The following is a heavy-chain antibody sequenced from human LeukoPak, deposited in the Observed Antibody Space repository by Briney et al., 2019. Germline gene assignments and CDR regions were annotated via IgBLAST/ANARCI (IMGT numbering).Heavy chain of an antibody. J-gene: IGHJ4*02. CDR1: GYTFTDYY. Sequence: VKVSCKVSGYTFTDYYMHWVQQPPGKGLEWMGLVDPEDGETIYAEKFQGRVTITADTSTDTAYMELSSLRSEDTAVYYCATEPMVRGTYYFDYWGQGTLVTVSS. CDR3: ATEPMVRGTYYFDY. D-gene: IGHD3-10*01. CDR2: VDPEDGET. V-gene: IGHV1-69-2*01.